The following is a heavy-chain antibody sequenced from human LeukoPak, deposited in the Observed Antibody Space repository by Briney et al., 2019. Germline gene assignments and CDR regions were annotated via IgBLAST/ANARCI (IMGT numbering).Heavy chain of an antibody. CDR2: MNPNRGKR. Sequence: ASVKVSCKASGYTFTSYDINWVRLATGPGLEWMGGMNPNRGKRGYAKTVPGRGTMTRNTSISTPYMKMRSLRSEDTAVYYCARGPEGAITIFGVVTHPDSYYYYYYMDVWGKGTTVTVSS. J-gene: IGHJ6*03. CDR1: GYTFTSYD. CDR3: ARGPEGAITIFGVVTHPDSYYYYYYMDV. D-gene: IGHD3-3*01. V-gene: IGHV1-8*01.